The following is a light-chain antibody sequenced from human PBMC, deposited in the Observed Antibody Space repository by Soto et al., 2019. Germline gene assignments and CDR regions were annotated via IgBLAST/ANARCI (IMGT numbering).Light chain of an antibody. CDR2: GAS. CDR1: ESVSSSY. CDR3: QQYGTSEII. V-gene: IGKV3-20*01. Sequence: EIVLTQSPGTLSLSPGERATLSCRASESVSSSYLAWYQQKPGQAPRLFIYGASSRATGIPDRYSASGSGTDFTLTISRLEPEDFAVFFCQQYGTSEIIFGQGTRLEIK. J-gene: IGKJ5*01.